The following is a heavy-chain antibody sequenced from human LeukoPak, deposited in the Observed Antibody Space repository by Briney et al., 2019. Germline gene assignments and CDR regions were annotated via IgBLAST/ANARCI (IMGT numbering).Heavy chain of an antibody. CDR1: GFSFSNYW. J-gene: IGHJ4*02. CDR3: VKNSGWYCLDY. CDR2: INQNGGQS. V-gene: IGHV3-7*03. Sequence: PGGSLRLSCEASGFSFSNYWMTWVRQAPGKGLEWVADINQNGGQSYYVDSVKGRFTLSRDNAKNSLFLQLNSLGAEDTAVYYCVKNSGWYCLDYWGQGITVIVSS. D-gene: IGHD6-13*01.